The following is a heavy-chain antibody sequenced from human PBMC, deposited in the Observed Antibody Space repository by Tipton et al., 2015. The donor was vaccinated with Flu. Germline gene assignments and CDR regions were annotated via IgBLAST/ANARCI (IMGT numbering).Heavy chain of an antibody. CDR3: ARGISIAAPGGPYYYYYMDV. V-gene: IGHV4-59*08. D-gene: IGHD6-13*01. CDR2: IYYSGST. Sequence: TLSLTCTVSGGSISSYYWSWIRQPPGKGLEWIGYIYYSGSTNYNPSLKSRVTISVDTSKNQFSLKLSSVTAADTAVYYCARGISIAAPGGPYYYYYMDVWGKGTTVTVSS. J-gene: IGHJ6*03. CDR1: GGSISSYY.